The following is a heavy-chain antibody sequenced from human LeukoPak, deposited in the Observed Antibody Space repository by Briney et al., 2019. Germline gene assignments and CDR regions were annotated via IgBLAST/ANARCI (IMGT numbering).Heavy chain of an antibody. CDR3: ARSPITIFGVVIFAFDI. CDR2: ISGYGDRT. Sequence: GGSLRLSCAASGFSFHIYGMSWVRQAPGKGLEWVSAISGYGDRTYNADSVKGRLTISRDNAKNSLYLQMNSLRAEDTAVYYCARSPITIFGVVIFAFDIWGQGTMVTVSS. J-gene: IGHJ3*02. V-gene: IGHV3-23*01. CDR1: GFSFHIYG. D-gene: IGHD3-3*01.